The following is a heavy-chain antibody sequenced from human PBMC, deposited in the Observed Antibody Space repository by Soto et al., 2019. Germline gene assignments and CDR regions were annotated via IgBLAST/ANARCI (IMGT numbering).Heavy chain of an antibody. J-gene: IGHJ6*02. CDR2: INSDGSST. D-gene: IGHD2-21*02. Sequence: EVQLVESGGGLVQPGGSLRLSCAASGFTFSSYWMHWVRQAPGKGLVWVSRINSDGSSTSYADSVKGRFTISRDNAKNTLYLQMNRLRAEDTAVYYCARDPNIVVVTAIPLGYYGMDVWGQGTTVTVSS. CDR3: ARDPNIVVVTAIPLGYYGMDV. V-gene: IGHV3-74*01. CDR1: GFTFSSYW.